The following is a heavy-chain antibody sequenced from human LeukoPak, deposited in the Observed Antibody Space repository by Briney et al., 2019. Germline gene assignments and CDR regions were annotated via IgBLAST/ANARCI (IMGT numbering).Heavy chain of an antibody. V-gene: IGHV3-23*01. J-gene: IGHJ4*02. CDR2: ISGSGGST. D-gene: IGHD6-6*01. CDR1: GFTFSSYA. Sequence: GGSLRLSCAASGFTFSSYAMSWVRQAPGKGLEWVSAISGSGGSTYYADSVKGRFTISRDNSKNTLYLQMNSLRAEGTAVYYCARHRSSWLIDYWGQGTLVTVSS. CDR3: ARHRSSWLIDY.